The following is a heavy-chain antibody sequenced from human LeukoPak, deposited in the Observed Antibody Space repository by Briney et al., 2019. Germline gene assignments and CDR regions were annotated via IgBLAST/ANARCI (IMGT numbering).Heavy chain of an antibody. CDR2: INSDGSST. D-gene: IGHD3-16*01. CDR3: ARGGEPTFFDY. J-gene: IGHJ4*02. V-gene: IGHV3-74*01. Sequence: GGSLRLSCAASGFTFSSYWMYWVRQAPGKGLVWVSRINSDGSSTSYADFVKGRFTISRDDAKNTLYLQMNSLRVEDTAVYYCARGGEPTFFDYWGQGTLVTVSS. CDR1: GFTFSSYW.